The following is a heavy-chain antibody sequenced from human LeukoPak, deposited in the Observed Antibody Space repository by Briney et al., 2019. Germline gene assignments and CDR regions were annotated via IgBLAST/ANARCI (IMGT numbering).Heavy chain of an antibody. CDR1: GYTFTSYA. J-gene: IGHJ6*03. V-gene: IGHV1-3*01. D-gene: IGHD6-6*01. Sequence: ASVKVSCKASGYTFTSYAMHWVRQAPGQRLEWMGWINAGNGNTKYSQKFQGRVTITRDTSASTAYMELSSLRSEDTAVYYCAREGIAARPSHYYYYMDVWGKGTTVTVSS. CDR2: INAGNGNT. CDR3: AREGIAARPSHYYYYMDV.